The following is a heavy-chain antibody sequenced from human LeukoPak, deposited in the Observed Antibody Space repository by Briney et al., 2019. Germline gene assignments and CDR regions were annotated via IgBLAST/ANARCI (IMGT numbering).Heavy chain of an antibody. CDR2: ISWDSGSI. D-gene: IGHD4-17*01. CDR1: GFTFDDYA. V-gene: IGHV3-9*01. J-gene: IGHJ4*02. CDR3: ARQEYGDYVSH. Sequence: GGSLRLSCAASGFTFDDYAMHWVRQAPGKGLEWVSGISWDSGSIDCADSVKGRFTISRDSANNSLYLQMNSLRAEDTALYYCARQEYGDYVSHRGQGTLVTVSS.